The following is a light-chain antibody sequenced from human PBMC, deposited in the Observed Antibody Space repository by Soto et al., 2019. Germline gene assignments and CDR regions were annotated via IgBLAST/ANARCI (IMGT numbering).Light chain of an antibody. V-gene: IGKV1-27*01. CDR2: AAS. CDR1: QGISNY. CDR3: QKYNSGPRT. J-gene: IGKJ1*01. Sequence: DIQMTQAPSSLSASIGDRVTITCRASQGISNYLAWYQQKPGKVPKLLIYAASTLQSGVPSRFSGTGSGTDFTLTISSLQPEDVATYYCQKYNSGPRTFGQGTKVEIK.